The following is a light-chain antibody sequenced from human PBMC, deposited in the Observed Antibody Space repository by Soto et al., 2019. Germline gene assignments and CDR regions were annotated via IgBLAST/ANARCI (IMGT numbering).Light chain of an antibody. Sequence: QSALTQPASVSGSPGQSITSSCTGTNSDVGSYNLVSWYQQHPGKAPKLIIYEGTKRPSGVSNRFSGSKSGNTASLTISGLQAEDEADYYCCSYAGSSTYVFGIGTKLTVL. CDR1: NSDVGSYNL. J-gene: IGLJ1*01. CDR3: CSYAGSSTYV. CDR2: EGT. V-gene: IGLV2-23*01.